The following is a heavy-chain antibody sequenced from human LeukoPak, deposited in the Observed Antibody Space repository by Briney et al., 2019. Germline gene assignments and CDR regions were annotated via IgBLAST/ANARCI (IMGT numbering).Heavy chain of an antibody. J-gene: IGHJ4*02. CDR3: AKDSVEMATITGYYFDY. Sequence: GGSLRLSCAASGFTFSSYAMGWVRQAPGKGREWGSAISGGGGSTYYADSVKGRFTISRDNSKNALYLQMNSLRAEDTAVYYCAKDSVEMATITGYYFDYWGQGTLVTVSS. D-gene: IGHD5-24*01. CDR2: ISGGGGST. CDR1: GFTFSSYA. V-gene: IGHV3-23*01.